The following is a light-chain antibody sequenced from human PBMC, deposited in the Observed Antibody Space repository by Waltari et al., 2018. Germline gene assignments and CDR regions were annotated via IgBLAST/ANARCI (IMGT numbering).Light chain of an antibody. Sequence: PGQRVTISCSGSSSNIGSNTVNWYQHLPGTAPKLLIYNNNQRPSGVPDRFSGSKSGTSASLAISGLQSEDEADYYCAAWDDSLNGNVFGSGTKVTVL. CDR3: AAWDDSLNGNV. J-gene: IGLJ6*01. CDR1: SSNIGSNT. CDR2: NNN. V-gene: IGLV1-44*01.